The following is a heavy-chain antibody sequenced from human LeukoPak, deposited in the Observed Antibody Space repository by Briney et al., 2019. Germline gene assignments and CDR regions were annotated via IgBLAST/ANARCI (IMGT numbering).Heavy chain of an antibody. J-gene: IGHJ4*02. V-gene: IGHV1-18*01. CDR3: ARDDYGGNSPGFLDY. D-gene: IGHD4-23*01. CDR1: GYTFTSYG. Sequence: ASVKVSCKASGYTFTSYGISWVRQAPGQGLEWMGWISGYNGNTNYAQKLQGRVTMTTDTSTSTAYMELRSLRSDDTAVYYCARDDYGGNSPGFLDYWGQGTLVTVSS. CDR2: ISGYNGNT.